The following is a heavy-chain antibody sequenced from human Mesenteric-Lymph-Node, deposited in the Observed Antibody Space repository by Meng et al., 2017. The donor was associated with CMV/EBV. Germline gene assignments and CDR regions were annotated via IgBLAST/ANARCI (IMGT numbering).Heavy chain of an antibody. CDR1: GGSFSGYY. CDR3: ASLYYDILTGYKYYFDY. V-gene: IGHV4-34*01. J-gene: IGHJ4*02. D-gene: IGHD3-9*01. CDR2: INHSGST. Sequence: GGSFSGYYWSWIRQPPGKGLEWIGEINHSGSTNYNPSLKSRVTISVDTSKNQFSLKLSSVTAADTAVYYCASLYYDILTGYKYYFDYWGQGTLVTVSS.